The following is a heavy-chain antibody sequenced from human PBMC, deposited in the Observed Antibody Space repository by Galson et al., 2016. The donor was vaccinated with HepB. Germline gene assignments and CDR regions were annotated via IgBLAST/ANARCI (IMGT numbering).Heavy chain of an antibody. Sequence: CAISGDSVSSNSAAWNWIRQSPSRGLEWLGRTYYRSKWYNEYAVSVKSRITINPDTSKDQFSLQLNSVTPEDTAVYYCARDLREALAGTGYYHYGLDVWGQGTTVTVSS. CDR1: GDSVSSNSAA. CDR3: ARDLREALAGTGYYHYGLDV. V-gene: IGHV6-1*01. CDR2: TYYRSKWYN. J-gene: IGHJ6*02. D-gene: IGHD6-19*01.